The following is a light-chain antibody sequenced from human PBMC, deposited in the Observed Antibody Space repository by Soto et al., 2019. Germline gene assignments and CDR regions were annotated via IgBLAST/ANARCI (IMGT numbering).Light chain of an antibody. J-gene: IGKJ4*02. CDR2: GES. V-gene: IGKV3-11*01. CDR1: QSLSKS. CDR3: QKRSSWPLT. Sequence: EIVLTHSPATLSLSPGERSTLSCRASQSLSKSLVWYQQKPGQAPRLLIDGESNRATGIPDRLSGSGSGTDLNLTISRLEPEDFAVYFCQKRSSWPLTFGGGTKVDIK.